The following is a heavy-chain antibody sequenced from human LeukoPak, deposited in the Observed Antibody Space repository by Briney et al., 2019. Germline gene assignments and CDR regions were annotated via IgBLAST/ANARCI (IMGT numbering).Heavy chain of an antibody. CDR3: ARSRRYHYYFDY. V-gene: IGHV1-2*02. CDR1: RYTFTGYY. Sequence: ASVKVSCKASRYTFTGYYMHWVRQAPGQGLEWMGWIHPNSSGTSYAQKFQGRVTMTRDTSISTAYMELSRLRSDDTAVYYCARSRRYHYYFDYWGQGTLVTVSS. D-gene: IGHD2-2*01. CDR2: IHPNSSGT. J-gene: IGHJ4*02.